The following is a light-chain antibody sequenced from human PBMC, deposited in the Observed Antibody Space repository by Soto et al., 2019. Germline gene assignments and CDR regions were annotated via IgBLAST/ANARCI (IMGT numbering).Light chain of an antibody. CDR2: AAS. CDR1: QSITSY. V-gene: IGKV1-39*01. CDR3: QQSYSTLGLT. J-gene: IGKJ4*01. Sequence: DIQMTQSPSSLSASVGDRVTITCRASQSITSYLNWYQQKPGKAPKLLIYAASSLQSGVPLRFSGSGSGTDFTLTISSLQPEDFATYYCQQSYSTLGLTFGGGTKVEIK.